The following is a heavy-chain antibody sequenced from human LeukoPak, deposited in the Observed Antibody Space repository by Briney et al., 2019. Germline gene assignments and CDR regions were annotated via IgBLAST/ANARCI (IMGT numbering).Heavy chain of an antibody. CDR1: GFTFSSYD. Sequence: SGGSLRLSCAASGFTFSSYDMHWVRQATGKGLEWVSAIGTAGDTYYPGSVKGRFTISRENAKNSLYLQMNSLRAGDTAVYYCARAYSSGGSCYSGLDYWGQGTLVTVSS. J-gene: IGHJ4*02. CDR2: IGTAGDT. V-gene: IGHV3-13*01. D-gene: IGHD2-15*01. CDR3: ARAYSSGGSCYSGLDY.